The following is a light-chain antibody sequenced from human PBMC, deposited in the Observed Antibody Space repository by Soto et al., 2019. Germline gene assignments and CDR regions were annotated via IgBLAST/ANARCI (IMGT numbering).Light chain of an antibody. CDR2: DNT. CDR3: QSFDNSLTVVV. Sequence: QSVLTQPPSVSGAPGQKVTISCTGSSSNIGAGFDVHWYQQLPGTAPKLLNFDNTNRPSGVPDRFSGSKSGTSASLAISELQAEDEADYYCQSFDNSLTVVVFGGGTKLTVL. V-gene: IGLV1-40*01. CDR1: SSNIGAGFD. J-gene: IGLJ2*01.